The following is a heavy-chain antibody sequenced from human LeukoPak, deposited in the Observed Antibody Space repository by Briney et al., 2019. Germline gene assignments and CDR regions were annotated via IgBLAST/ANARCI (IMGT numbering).Heavy chain of an antibody. CDR2: IKQDGSEK. Sequence: PGGSLRLSCAASGFTFRSYWMSWVRRAPGKGLEWGANIKQDGSEKYYVDSVKGRFTISRDNAKNSLYLQMNSLRAEDTAVYYCARDSSITNPPGGWGQGTLVTVSS. CDR3: ARDSSITNPPGG. CDR1: GFTFRSYW. V-gene: IGHV3-7*01. D-gene: IGHD3-10*01. J-gene: IGHJ4*02.